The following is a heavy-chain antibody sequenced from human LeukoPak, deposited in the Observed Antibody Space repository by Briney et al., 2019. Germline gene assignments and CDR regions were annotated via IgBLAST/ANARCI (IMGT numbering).Heavy chain of an antibody. V-gene: IGHV3-21*01. CDR1: GFTFSSYS. D-gene: IGHD6-13*01. J-gene: IGHJ4*02. Sequence: PGGSLRLSCAASGFTFSSYSMNWVRQAPGKGLEWVSSISSSSSYIYYADSVKGRFTISRDNAKNSLYLQMNSLRAEDTAVYYCASTTIAAAGTGDDYWGQGTLVTVSS. CDR2: ISSSSSYI. CDR3: ASTTIAAAGTGDDY.